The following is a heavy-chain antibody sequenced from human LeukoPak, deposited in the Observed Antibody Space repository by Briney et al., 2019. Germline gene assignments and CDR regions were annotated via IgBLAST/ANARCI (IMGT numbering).Heavy chain of an antibody. CDR2: IYYSGST. CDR3: ARWRVVGATWFDP. V-gene: IGHV4-59*01. J-gene: IGHJ5*02. D-gene: IGHD1-26*01. Sequence: SETLSLTCTVSGCSISSYYWSWIRQPPGKGLEWIGYIYYSGSTNYNPSLKSRVTISVDTSKNQFSLKLSSVTAADTAVYYCARWRVVGATWFDPWGQGTLVTVSS. CDR1: GCSISSYY.